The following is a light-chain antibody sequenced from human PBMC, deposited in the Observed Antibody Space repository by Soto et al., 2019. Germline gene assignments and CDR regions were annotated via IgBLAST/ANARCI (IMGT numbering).Light chain of an antibody. CDR3: RQSSSTVLT. J-gene: IGKJ4*01. V-gene: IGKV1-39*01. CDR2: AAS. Sequence: DIQMTQSPSSLSASVGDRVTITCRASQSISSYLNWYQQQPGKAPKLLIYAASSLQGGVPSRFSGSGSGSDFTLTISSLQREDCAIFYCRQSSSTVLTFVGGTKVEIK. CDR1: QSISSY.